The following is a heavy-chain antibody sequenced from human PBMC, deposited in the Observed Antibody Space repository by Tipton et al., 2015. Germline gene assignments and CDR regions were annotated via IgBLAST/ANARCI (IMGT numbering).Heavy chain of an antibody. V-gene: IGHV4-31*03. CDR1: DVSIGSGGYY. CDR3: ARGYGRMVRGVHFDY. CDR2: IYYSGST. J-gene: IGHJ4*02. Sequence: TLSLTCTVSDVSIGSGGYYWSWIRQHPGKGLEWIGYIYYSGSTYYNPSLKSRVTISVDTSKNQFSLKLSSVTAADTAVYYCARGYGRMVRGVHFDYWGQGTLVTVSS. D-gene: IGHD3-10*01.